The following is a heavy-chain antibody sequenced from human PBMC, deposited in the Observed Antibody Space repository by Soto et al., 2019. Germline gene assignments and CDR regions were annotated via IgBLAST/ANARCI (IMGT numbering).Heavy chain of an antibody. D-gene: IGHD3-22*01. CDR2: IWYDGSNK. CDR1: GFTFSSYG. CDR3: ARGIYYDSSGYLNY. V-gene: IGHV3-33*01. J-gene: IGHJ4*02. Sequence: GGSLRLSCAASGFTFSSYGMHWVRQAPGKGLEWVAVIWYDGSNKYYADSVKGRFTISRDNSKNTLYLQMNSLRAEDTAVYYCARGIYYDSSGYLNYWGQGTLVTVPS.